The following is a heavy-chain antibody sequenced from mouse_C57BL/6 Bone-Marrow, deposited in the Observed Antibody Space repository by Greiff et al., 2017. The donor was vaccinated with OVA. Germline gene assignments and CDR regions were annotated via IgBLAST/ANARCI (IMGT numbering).Heavy chain of an antibody. J-gene: IGHJ3*01. Sequence: VQIQQSGAELARPGASVKLSCKASGYTFTSYGISWVKQRTGQGLEWIGEIYPRSGNTYYNEKFKGKATLTADKSSSTAYMELRSLTSEDSAVYFCARYGYPAWFAYWGQGTLVTVSA. CDR1: GYTFTSYG. CDR2: IYPRSGNT. CDR3: ARYGYPAWFAY. D-gene: IGHD2-2*01. V-gene: IGHV1-81*01.